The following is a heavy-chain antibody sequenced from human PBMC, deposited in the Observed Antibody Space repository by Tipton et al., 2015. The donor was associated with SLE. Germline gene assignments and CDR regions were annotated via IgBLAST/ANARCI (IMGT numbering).Heavy chain of an antibody. Sequence: SLRLSCAASGFTFDDYAMHWVRQAPGKGLEWVSGISWNSGSIGYADSVKGRFTISRDNAKNSLYLQMNSLRAEDTAVYYCARESQWELLYYYYGMDVWGQGTTVTVSS. CDR3: ARESQWELLYYYYGMDV. CDR2: ISWNSGSI. CDR1: GFTFDDYA. J-gene: IGHJ6*02. V-gene: IGHV3-9*01. D-gene: IGHD1-26*01.